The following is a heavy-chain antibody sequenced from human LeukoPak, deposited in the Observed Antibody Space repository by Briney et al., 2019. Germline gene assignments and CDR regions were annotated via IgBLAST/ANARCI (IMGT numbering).Heavy chain of an antibody. CDR2: IYHSGST. Sequence: SETLSLTCTVSGGSISSSSYYWGWIRQPPGKGLEWIGSIYHSGSTYYNPSLKSRVTISVDTSKNQFSLKLSSVTAADTAVYYCARTPQDYYYYMDVWGKGTTVTVSS. CDR3: ARTPQDYYYYMDV. CDR1: GGSISSSSYY. V-gene: IGHV4-39*07. J-gene: IGHJ6*03.